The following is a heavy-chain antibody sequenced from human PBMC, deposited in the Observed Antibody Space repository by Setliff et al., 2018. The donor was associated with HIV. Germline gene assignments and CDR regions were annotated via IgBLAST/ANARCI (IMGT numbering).Heavy chain of an antibody. D-gene: IGHD6-6*01. CDR3: ARSSRSSPFWFDY. CDR2: IYYSGST. CDR1: GGSINNDIYF. J-gene: IGHJ4*01. V-gene: IGHV4-31*03. Sequence: KTSETLSLTCTVSGGSINNDIYFWTWIRQRPGKGLEWIGYIYYSGSTHSNPSLKSRLTISVDTSSNQFSLKLNAVPAADTAIYYCARSSRSSPFWFDYWGLGTLVTVSS.